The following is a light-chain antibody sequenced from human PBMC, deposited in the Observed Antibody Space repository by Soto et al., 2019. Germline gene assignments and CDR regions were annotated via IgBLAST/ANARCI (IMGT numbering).Light chain of an antibody. J-gene: IGKJ1*01. Sequence: EILXTQSPGTLSLSPGERATLSCRASQSVRSNYLAWYQQKPGQAPSLLIYDASTRASGIPDRFTGGGSGTDFTLTISSVEPGNSAMHFCQQSAASPQTFGQGTKVAIK. V-gene: IGKV3-20*01. CDR2: DAS. CDR3: QQSAASPQT. CDR1: QSVRSNY.